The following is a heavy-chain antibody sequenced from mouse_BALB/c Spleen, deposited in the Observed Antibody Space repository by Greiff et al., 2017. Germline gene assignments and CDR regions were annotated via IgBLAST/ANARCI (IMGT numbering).Heavy chain of an antibody. V-gene: IGHV1-80*01. CDR1: GYAFSSYW. CDR3: ARVPFDY. CDR2: IYPGDGDT. J-gene: IGHJ2*01. Sequence: VQLQQSGAELVRPGSSVKISCKASGYAFSSYWMNWVKQRPGQGLEWIGQIYPGDGDTNYNGKFKGKATLTVDQSSSTAYMQLSSLTSEDSAVYFCARVPFDYWGQGTTLTVSS.